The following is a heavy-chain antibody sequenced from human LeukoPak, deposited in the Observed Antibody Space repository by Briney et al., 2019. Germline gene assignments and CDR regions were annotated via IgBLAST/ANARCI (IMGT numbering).Heavy chain of an antibody. V-gene: IGHV1-8*01. CDR3: ARGDRYDFWSGYRNWFDP. CDR2: MNPNSGNT. Sequence: ASVKVSCKASGYTFTSYDINWVRQATGQGLEWMGWMNPNSGNTGYAQKFQGRVTMTRNTSISTAYMELSSLRSEDTAVYYCARGDRYDFWSGYRNWFDPWGQGTLVTVSS. D-gene: IGHD3-3*01. CDR1: GYTFTSYD. J-gene: IGHJ5*02.